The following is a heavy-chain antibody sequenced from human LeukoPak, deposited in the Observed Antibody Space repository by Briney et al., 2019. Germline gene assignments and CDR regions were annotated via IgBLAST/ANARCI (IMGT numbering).Heavy chain of an antibody. D-gene: IGHD3-22*01. Sequence: GGSLRLSCAASGFTVSSNYMSWVRQAPGKGLEWVSVIYSGGSTYYADSVKGRFTISRDNSKSTLYLQMNSLRAEDTAVYYCARDHTYYYDSSGLDWGQGTLVTVSS. CDR1: GFTVSSNY. CDR3: ARDHTYYYDSSGLD. V-gene: IGHV3-53*01. CDR2: IYSGGST. J-gene: IGHJ4*02.